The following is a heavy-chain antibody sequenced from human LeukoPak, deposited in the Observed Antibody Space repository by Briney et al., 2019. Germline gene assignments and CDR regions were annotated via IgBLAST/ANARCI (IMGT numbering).Heavy chain of an antibody. CDR1: GGTFSSYA. CDR2: IIPIFGTA. V-gene: IGHV1-69*06. Sequence: SVKVSCKASGGTFSSYAISWVRQAPGQGLEWMGGIIPIFGTANYAQKFQGRVTITADKSTSTAYMELSSLRAEDTAVYYCARDVYGDYRYNWFDPWGQGTLVTVSS. D-gene: IGHD4-17*01. J-gene: IGHJ5*02. CDR3: ARDVYGDYRYNWFDP.